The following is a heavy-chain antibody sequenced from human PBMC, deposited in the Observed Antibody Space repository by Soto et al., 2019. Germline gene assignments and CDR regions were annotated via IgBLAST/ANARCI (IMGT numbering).Heavy chain of an antibody. D-gene: IGHD1-26*01. CDR3: ARALESIVGATSAFDI. CDR1: GFTFSSYS. V-gene: IGHV3-21*01. Sequence: GGSLRLSCAASGFTFSSYSMNWVRQAPGKGLEWVSSISSSSGYIYYADSVKGRFTISRDNAKNSLYLQMNSLRAEDTAVYYCARALESIVGATSAFDIWGQGTMVTVSS. J-gene: IGHJ3*02. CDR2: ISSSSGYI.